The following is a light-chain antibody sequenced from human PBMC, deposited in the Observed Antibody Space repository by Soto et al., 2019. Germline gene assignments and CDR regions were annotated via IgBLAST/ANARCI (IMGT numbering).Light chain of an antibody. CDR3: HQYNNWPPLT. CDR2: GAS. CDR1: QSVSNN. Sequence: EIVMTQSPATLSVSPGERATLSCRASQSVSNNLAWYQQKPGQGPRLLIYGASTRATGIPARFSGSGSGTEFTLTISSLQSEDFAVYYCHQYNNWPPLTFGGGTKVEIK. V-gene: IGKV3-15*01. J-gene: IGKJ4*01.